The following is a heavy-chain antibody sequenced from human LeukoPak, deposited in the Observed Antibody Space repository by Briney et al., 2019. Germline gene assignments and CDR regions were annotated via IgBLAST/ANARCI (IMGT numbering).Heavy chain of an antibody. Sequence: GGSLRLSCAASGFTFSDYYMSWIRQAPGKGLEWVSYISSSGSTIYYADSVKGRFTISRGNAKSSLYLQMNSLRAEDTAVYYCARDYYYDSSGYFEGYWGQGTLVTVSS. CDR2: ISSSGSTI. CDR3: ARDYYYDSSGYFEGY. V-gene: IGHV3-11*01. D-gene: IGHD3-22*01. CDR1: GFTFSDYY. J-gene: IGHJ4*02.